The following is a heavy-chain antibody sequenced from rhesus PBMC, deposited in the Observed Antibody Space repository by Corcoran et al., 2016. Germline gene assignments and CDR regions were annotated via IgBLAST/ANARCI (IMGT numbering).Heavy chain of an antibody. Sequence: QLQLQESGPGLVKPSETLSLTCDVSGGSISNDFWTWIRQPPGMGLEWIGRVAGSVGTTVYNPPLKTRVTISTDTSKNQVSLKVNSVTAADTAVYYCTLSFGSGWSPRWGQGVLVTVSS. D-gene: IGHD6S26*01. CDR3: TLSFGSGWSPR. V-gene: IGHV4-173*01. CDR2: VAGSVGTT. CDR1: GGSISNDF. J-gene: IGHJ4*01.